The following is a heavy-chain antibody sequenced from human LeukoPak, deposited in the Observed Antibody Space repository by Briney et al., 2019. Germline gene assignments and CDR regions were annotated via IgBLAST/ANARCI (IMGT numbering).Heavy chain of an antibody. V-gene: IGHV3-48*04. CDR2: ISSSSSTI. Sequence: GGSLRLSCVASGFTFSSYSMNWVRQAPGKGLEWVSYISSSSSTIYYADSVKGRFTISRDNAKNTLYLQMNSLRAEDTAVYYCARDLDRDESTHFDYWGQGTLVTVSS. J-gene: IGHJ4*02. CDR1: GFTFSSYS. CDR3: ARDLDRDESTHFDY. D-gene: IGHD1-1*01.